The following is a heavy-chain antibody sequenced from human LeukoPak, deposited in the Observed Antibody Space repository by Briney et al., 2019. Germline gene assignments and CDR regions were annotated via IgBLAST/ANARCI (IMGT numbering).Heavy chain of an antibody. J-gene: IGHJ5*02. CDR1: GFTFSSYS. Sequence: GGSLRLSCAASGFTFSSYSMSWVRQSPGKGLQWVSFISSGSNYIYYADSVKGRFTISRDNAKNSLYLQMNSLRAEDTALYHCARSKGYSYGSWFDPWGQGTLVTVSS. CDR2: ISSGSNYI. D-gene: IGHD5-18*01. CDR3: ARSKGYSYGSWFDP. V-gene: IGHV3-21*04.